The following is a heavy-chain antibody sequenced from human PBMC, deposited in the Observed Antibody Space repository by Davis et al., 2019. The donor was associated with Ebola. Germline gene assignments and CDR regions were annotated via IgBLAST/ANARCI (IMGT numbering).Heavy chain of an antibody. CDR1: GFIFSTYV. V-gene: IGHV3-23*01. CDR2: ISGSGGSK. CDR3: AKDHAHGYGNYGMDV. J-gene: IGHJ6*04. Sequence: PGGSLRLSCSASGFIFSTYVMSWVRQAPGKGLEWVSAISGSGGSKYYADSVRGRFTISRDNSKNTLYLQMNSLRAEDTAVYYCAKDHAHGYGNYGMDVWGKGTTVTVSS. D-gene: IGHD3-16*01.